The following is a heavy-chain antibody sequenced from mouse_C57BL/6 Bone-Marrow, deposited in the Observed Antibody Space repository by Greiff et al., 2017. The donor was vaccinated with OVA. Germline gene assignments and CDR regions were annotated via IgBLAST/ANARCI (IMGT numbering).Heavy chain of an antibody. J-gene: IGHJ2*01. CDR3: ARLGGY. Sequence: EVKLQESGPELVKPGASVKISCKASGYSFTGYYMNWVKQSPEKSLEWIGEINPSTGGTTYNQKFKAKATLTVDKSSSTAYMQLKSLTSEDSAVYYCARLGGYWGQGTTLTVSS. CDR2: INPSTGGT. CDR1: GYSFTGYY. V-gene: IGHV1-42*01.